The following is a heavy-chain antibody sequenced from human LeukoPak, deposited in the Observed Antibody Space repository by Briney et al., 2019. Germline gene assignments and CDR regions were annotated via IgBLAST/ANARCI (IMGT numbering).Heavy chain of an antibody. J-gene: IGHJ6*03. V-gene: IGHV4-39*07. CDR3: ARDNFWSGIGAYYYYYMDV. Sequence: SETLSLTCTVSGGSISSSNYYWGWIRQPPGQGLERIGSIYYVGTTYYNPSLKSRVTISVDTSKNQFSLKLSSVTAADTAVYYCARDNFWSGIGAYYYYYMDVWGQGTTVTVSS. CDR1: GGSISSSNYY. CDR2: IYYVGTT. D-gene: IGHD3-3*01.